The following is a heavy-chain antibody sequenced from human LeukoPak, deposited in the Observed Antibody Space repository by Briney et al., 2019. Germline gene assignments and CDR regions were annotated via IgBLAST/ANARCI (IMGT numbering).Heavy chain of an antibody. CDR1: GFAFSSYA. CDR2: VSYDGGSK. J-gene: IGHJ5*02. D-gene: IGHD3-9*01. Sequence: GGSLRLSCAASGFAFSSYAMHWVRQGPGKGLEWVALVSYDGGSKYYADSVKGRITISRDNSKNTLHLQMNSLSTEDTAVYYCARDGRGLTGYNWFDPWGQGTLVTVSS. V-gene: IGHV3-30-3*01. CDR3: ARDGRGLTGYNWFDP.